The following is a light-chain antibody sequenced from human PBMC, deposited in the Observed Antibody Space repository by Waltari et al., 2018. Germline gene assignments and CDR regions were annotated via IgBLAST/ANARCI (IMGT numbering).Light chain of an antibody. V-gene: IGLV3-25*03. J-gene: IGLJ1*01. CDR2: KDS. CDR3: QSADTSETYF. Sequence: SYDLTQPPSVSVSPGQTASSPCPGNTLSKHYSYWYQQKPGQAPVLVMYKDSERPSGIPERFSGSSSGTTVTLTISGVQAEDEADYYCQSADTSETYFFGTGTKVTVL. CDR1: TLSKHY.